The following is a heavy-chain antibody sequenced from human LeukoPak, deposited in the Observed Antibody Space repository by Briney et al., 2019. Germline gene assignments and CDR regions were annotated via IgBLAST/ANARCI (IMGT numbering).Heavy chain of an antibody. CDR3: ARYTVGNAFDI. V-gene: IGHV1-46*01. J-gene: IGHJ3*02. Sequence: ASVKVSCKASGYTFTSYYMHWVRQAPGQGLEWMGIIDPSGGSASYAQKFQGRVTMTRDTSTSTVYMDLSSLRSEDTAVYYCARYTVGNAFDIWGQGTMVTVSS. D-gene: IGHD1-26*01. CDR2: IDPSGGSA. CDR1: GYTFTSYY.